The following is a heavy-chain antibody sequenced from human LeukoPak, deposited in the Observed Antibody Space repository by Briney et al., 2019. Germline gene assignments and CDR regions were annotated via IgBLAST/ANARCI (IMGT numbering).Heavy chain of an antibody. CDR2: IYYSGSP. CDR1: GGSISSYY. Sequence: SETLSLTCTVSGGSISSYYWSWIRQPPGKGLEWIGYIYYSGSPNYNPSLKSRVTISVDTSKNQFSLKLSSVTAADTAVYYCARVGLSEGDFDSWGQGTLVTVSS. CDR3: ARVGLSEGDFDS. J-gene: IGHJ4*02. V-gene: IGHV4-59*01. D-gene: IGHD3-16*01.